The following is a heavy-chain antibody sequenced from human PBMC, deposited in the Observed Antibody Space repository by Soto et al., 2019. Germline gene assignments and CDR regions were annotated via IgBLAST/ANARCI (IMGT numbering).Heavy chain of an antibody. D-gene: IGHD6-19*01. CDR3: ARAYSSGWETYYYYGMDV. V-gene: IGHV4-39*01. Sequence: SETLSLTCAVSGGSISSSSYYWGWVRQPPGKGLEWIGSIYYSGSTYYNPSLKSRVTISVDTSKNQFSLKLSSVTAADTAVYYCARAYSSGWETYYYYGMDVWGQGTTVTVSS. J-gene: IGHJ6*02. CDR1: GGSISSSSYY. CDR2: IYYSGST.